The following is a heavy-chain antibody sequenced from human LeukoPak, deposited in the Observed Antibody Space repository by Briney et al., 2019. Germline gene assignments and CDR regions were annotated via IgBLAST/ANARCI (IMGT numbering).Heavy chain of an antibody. CDR1: GGSISSYY. Sequence: SETLSLTCTVSGGSISSYYWSWIRQPAGKGLEWIGRIYTSGYTNYNPSHKSRVTMSVDTSKNQFSLKLSSVTAADTAVYYCARVSDYGDYSLGCDYWGQGTLVTVSS. CDR3: ARVSDYGDYSLGCDY. J-gene: IGHJ4*02. CDR2: IYTSGYT. V-gene: IGHV4-4*07. D-gene: IGHD4-17*01.